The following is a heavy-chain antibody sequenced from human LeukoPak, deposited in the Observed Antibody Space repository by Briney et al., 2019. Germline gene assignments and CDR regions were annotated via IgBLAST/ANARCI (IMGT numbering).Heavy chain of an antibody. J-gene: IGHJ4*02. CDR2: ISYDGSNK. CDR1: GFTFSSYG. V-gene: IGHV3-30*18. CDR3: AKDLKGARGYFDY. D-gene: IGHD1-26*01. Sequence: GGSLRLSCAASGFTFSSYGMHWVRQAPGKGLEWVPVISYDGSNKYYADSVKGRFTISRDNSKNTLYLQMDSLRAEDTAEYYCAKDLKGARGYFDYWGQGTLVTVSS.